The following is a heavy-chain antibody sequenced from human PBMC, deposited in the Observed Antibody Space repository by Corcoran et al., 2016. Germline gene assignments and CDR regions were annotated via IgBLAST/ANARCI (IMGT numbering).Heavy chain of an antibody. V-gene: IGHV2-70*04. CDR2: IDWDDEE. J-gene: IGHJ4*02. CDR1: GFSLSTNGMR. Sequence: QVTLKESGPALVKSTQTLTLTCTFSGFSLSTNGMRVSWVRQPPGKALEWLARIDWDDEEFYNTSLKTRLTIFKDTSKNLVVLTMFNMDPVDTATYYCARSFCTAGKCDGRPTDFDYCGQGTLVTVSS. D-gene: IGHD2-8*02. CDR3: ARSFCTAGKCDGRPTDFDY.